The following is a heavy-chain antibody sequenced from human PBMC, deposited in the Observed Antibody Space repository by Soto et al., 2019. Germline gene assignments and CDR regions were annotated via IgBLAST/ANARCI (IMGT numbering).Heavy chain of an antibody. CDR3: ARVDSGKVTDY. Sequence: EASVKVSCKASGGTFSSYAISWVRQAPGQGLEWMGGIIPIFGGTNYAQKFQCRVTMTRDTSISTAYMELSRLRSDDTAVYYCARVDSGKVTDYWGQGTLVTVSS. V-gene: IGHV1-2*02. CDR1: GGTFSSYA. CDR2: IIPIFGGT. J-gene: IGHJ4*02. D-gene: IGHD3-10*01.